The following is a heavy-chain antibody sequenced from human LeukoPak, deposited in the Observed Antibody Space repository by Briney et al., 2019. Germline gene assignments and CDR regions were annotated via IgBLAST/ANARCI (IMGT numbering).Heavy chain of an antibody. CDR3: ARRAPSQTDIVVVPALYYFDY. J-gene: IGHJ4*02. CDR1: GGSISSGDYY. Sequence: KASETLSLTCTVSGGSISSGDYYWSWIRQPPGKGLEWIGYIYYSGSTYYNPSLKSRVTISVDTSKNQFSLKLSSVTAADTAVYYCARRAPSQTDIVVVPALYYFDYWGQGTLVTVSS. CDR2: IYYSGST. V-gene: IGHV4-30-4*01. D-gene: IGHD2-2*01.